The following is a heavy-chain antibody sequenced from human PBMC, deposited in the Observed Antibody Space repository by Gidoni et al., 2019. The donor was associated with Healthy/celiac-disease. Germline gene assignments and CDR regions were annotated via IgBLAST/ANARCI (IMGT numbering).Heavy chain of an antibody. J-gene: IGHJ3*02. CDR1: GYSFTSYW. Sequence: EVQLVQSGAEVKKPGESLKISCKGSGYSFTSYWIGWVRQRPGKVLEWMGIIYPGDSDTRYSQSFQGQVTISADKSISTAYLQWSSLKASDTAMYYCARPTFYRTGTTVGAFDIWGQGTMVTVSS. V-gene: IGHV5-51*01. D-gene: IGHD1-7*01. CDR2: IYPGDSDT. CDR3: ARPTFYRTGTTVGAFDI.